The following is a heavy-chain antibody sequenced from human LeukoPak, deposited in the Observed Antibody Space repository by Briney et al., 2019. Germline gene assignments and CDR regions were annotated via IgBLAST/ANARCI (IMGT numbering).Heavy chain of an antibody. V-gene: IGHV4-61*01. CDR2: VYYTGST. D-gene: IGHD3-16*02. Sequence: SETLSHTCTVSGDSVSSGSYYWSWIRQPPGKGLEWIGYVYYTGSTHYNPSLKSRVTISVDTSKNQFSLKLNSVTAADTAVYYCARDSDYVWGSYRYWGQGTLVTVSS. CDR3: ARDSDYVWGSYRY. J-gene: IGHJ4*02. CDR1: GDSVSSGSYY.